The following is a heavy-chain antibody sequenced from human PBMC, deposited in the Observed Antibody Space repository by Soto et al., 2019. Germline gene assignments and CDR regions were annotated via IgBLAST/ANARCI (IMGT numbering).Heavy chain of an antibody. J-gene: IGHJ6*02. CDR3: ASPTVTPHYGMDV. D-gene: IGHD4-17*01. CDR1: GFTFSDYY. CDR2: ISSSDSTI. Sequence: QVQLVESGGGLVKPGGSLRLSCAASGFTFSDYYMSWIRQAPGKGLEWVSYISSSDSTIYYADSVKGRFTISRDNAKNSLYLQMNSLRADDTAGYYCASPTVTPHYGMDVWGQGTTVTVSS. V-gene: IGHV3-11*01.